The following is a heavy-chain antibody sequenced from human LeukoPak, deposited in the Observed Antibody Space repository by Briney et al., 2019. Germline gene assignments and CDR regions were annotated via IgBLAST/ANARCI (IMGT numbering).Heavy chain of an antibody. CDR2: INHSGST. J-gene: IGHJ5*02. D-gene: IGHD3-10*01. V-gene: IGHV4-34*01. CDR3: ARTGMVVRGVIIPNWFDP. Sequence: SETLSLTCAVYGGSFSGYYWSWIRQPPGKGLEWIGEINHSGSTNYNPSLKSRVTISVDTSKNQFSLKLSSVTAADTAVYYCARTGMVVRGVIIPNWFDPWGQGTLVTVSS. CDR1: GGSFSGYY.